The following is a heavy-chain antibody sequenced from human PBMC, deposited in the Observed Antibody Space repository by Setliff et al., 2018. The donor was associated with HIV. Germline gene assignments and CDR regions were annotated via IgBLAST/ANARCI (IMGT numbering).Heavy chain of an antibody. V-gene: IGHV4-59*06. CDR2: IFYSGDT. CDR1: DDPISSYY. Sequence: PSETLSLTCCVTDDPISSYYWSWVRQPAGKGLEWIGYIFYSGDTSYNPSLKSRLTLSLDMSKNQFSLKVNSVTAADTAVYYCARGDVYCTNGVCYNQHYYPMDVWGQGTTVTVSS. J-gene: IGHJ6*02. D-gene: IGHD2-8*01. CDR3: ARGDVYCTNGVCYNQHYYPMDV.